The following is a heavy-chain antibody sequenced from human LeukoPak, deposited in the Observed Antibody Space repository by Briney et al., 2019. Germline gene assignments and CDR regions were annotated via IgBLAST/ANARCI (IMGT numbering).Heavy chain of an antibody. CDR3: ARDLAIAAAPYGMDV. D-gene: IGHD6-13*01. CDR2: INPSGGRA. J-gene: IGHJ6*02. V-gene: IGHV1-46*01. CDR1: GYTFTRYY. Sequence: ASVKVSCKASGYTFTRYYLHWVRQAPGQGLEWMGIINPSGGRANNAQQFQGRVTMTRDTSTSTVYMQLSSLRSEDTAVYYCARDLAIAAAPYGMDVWGQGTTVTVSS.